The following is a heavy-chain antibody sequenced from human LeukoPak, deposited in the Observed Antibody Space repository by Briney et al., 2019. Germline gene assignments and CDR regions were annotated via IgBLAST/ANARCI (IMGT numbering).Heavy chain of an antibody. D-gene: IGHD3-22*01. J-gene: IGHJ1*01. CDR2: INWNSGSI. V-gene: IGHV3-9*01. Sequence: GRSLRLSCAASGFTFDNYAMYWVRHVPGKGLEWVSGINWNSGSIGYADSVKGRFTISRDSAKNSLYLQMNSLRPEDTAVYYCARDYGNKDYYGYLQEWGQGTLVTVSS. CDR1: GFTFDNYA. CDR3: ARDYGNKDYYGYLQE.